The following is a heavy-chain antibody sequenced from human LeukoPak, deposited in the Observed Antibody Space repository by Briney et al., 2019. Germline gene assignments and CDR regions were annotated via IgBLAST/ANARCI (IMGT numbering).Heavy chain of an antibody. Sequence: SETLSLTCTVSGGSISSSSYYWGWIRQPPGKGLEWIGSIYYSGSTYYNPSLKSRVTISVDTSKNQFSLKLSSVTAADTAVYYCARDNDYDHAFDIWGQGTMVTVSS. V-gene: IGHV4-39*07. D-gene: IGHD4-17*01. CDR2: IYYSGST. CDR3: ARDNDYDHAFDI. J-gene: IGHJ3*02. CDR1: GGSISSSSYY.